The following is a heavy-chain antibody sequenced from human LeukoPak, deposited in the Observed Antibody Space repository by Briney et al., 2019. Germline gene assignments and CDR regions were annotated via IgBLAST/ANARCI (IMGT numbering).Heavy chain of an antibody. D-gene: IGHD5-24*01. CDR2: IYYSGST. CDR3: ARGGWRWPLDY. J-gene: IGHJ4*02. V-gene: IGHV4-59*01. CDR1: GGSFSGYY. Sequence: SETLSLTCAVYGGSFSGYYWSWIRQPPGKGLEWIGYIYYSGSTNYNPSLKSRVTISVDTSKNQFSLKLSSVTAADTAVYYCARGGWRWPLDYWGQGTLVTVSS.